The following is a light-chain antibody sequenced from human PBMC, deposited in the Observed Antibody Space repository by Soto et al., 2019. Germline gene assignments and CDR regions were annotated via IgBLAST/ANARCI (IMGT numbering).Light chain of an antibody. Sequence: IQMTQSPSTLSGSVGDRVTITCRASQGIRIDLGWFQQRPGEAPRRLIYGASSLQSGVPSRFSGSGSGTEFTLTISSLQSEDFAVYYCQQYTNWPKTFGQGTKVDIK. CDR3: QQYTNWPKT. CDR1: QGIRID. J-gene: IGKJ1*01. V-gene: IGKV1-17*01. CDR2: GAS.